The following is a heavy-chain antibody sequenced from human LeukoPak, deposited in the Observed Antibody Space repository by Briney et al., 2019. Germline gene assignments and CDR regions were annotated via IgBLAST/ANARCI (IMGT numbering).Heavy chain of an antibody. CDR1: GGSISSSSYY. V-gene: IGHV4-39*07. CDR3: ATNGWYAIDY. Sequence: SETLSLTCTVSGGSISSSSYYWGWIRQPPGKGLEWIGSTYYSGSTYYNPSLKSRVTISVDTSKNQFSLKLSSVTAADTAVYYCATNGWYAIDYWGQGTLLTVSS. J-gene: IGHJ4*02. D-gene: IGHD6-19*01. CDR2: TYYSGST.